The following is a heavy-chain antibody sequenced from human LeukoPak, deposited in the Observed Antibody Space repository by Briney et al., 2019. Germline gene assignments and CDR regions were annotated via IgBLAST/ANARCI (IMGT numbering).Heavy chain of an antibody. CDR3: ARETSVGTRGGLWGSYRLKWFDP. J-gene: IGHJ5*02. D-gene: IGHD3-16*02. V-gene: IGHV3-7*01. CDR2: IKQDGSEK. Sequence: GGSLRLSCAASGFTFSSYWMSWVRQAPGKGLEWVANIKQDGSEKYYVDSVKGRFTISRDNAKKSLYLQMNSLRVEDTAVYHCARETSVGTRGGLWGSYRLKWFDPWGQGTLGTVSS. CDR1: GFTFSSYW.